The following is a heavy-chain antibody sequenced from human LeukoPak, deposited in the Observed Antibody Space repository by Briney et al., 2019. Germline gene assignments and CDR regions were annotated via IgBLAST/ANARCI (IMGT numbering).Heavy chain of an antibody. D-gene: IGHD3/OR15-3a*01. Sequence: SETLSLTCTVSGGSIRTYYWSWIRQPAGKGLEWIGRVFTSRGTNYNPSLESRVTISVDKSRNQFSLRLSSVSGAHMVVYYCARGFSRTGYYYFFDYWGQGTLVTVSS. V-gene: IGHV4-4*07. CDR1: GGSIRTYY. CDR3: ARGFSRTGYYYFFDY. CDR2: VFTSRGT. J-gene: IGHJ4*02.